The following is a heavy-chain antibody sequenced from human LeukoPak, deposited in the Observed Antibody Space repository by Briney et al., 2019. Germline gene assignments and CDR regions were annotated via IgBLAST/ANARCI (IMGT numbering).Heavy chain of an antibody. CDR3: ARDHQVVVAAMGLGDY. CDR1: GYTFTSYY. J-gene: IGHJ4*02. D-gene: IGHD2-15*01. V-gene: IGHV1-46*01. Sequence: GASVKVSCKASGYTFTSYYMHWVRQAPGQGLEWMGIINPSGGSTSYAQKFQGRVTMTRDTSTSTVYMELSSLGSEDTAVYYCARDHQVVVAAMGLGDYWGQGTLVTVSS. CDR2: INPSGGST.